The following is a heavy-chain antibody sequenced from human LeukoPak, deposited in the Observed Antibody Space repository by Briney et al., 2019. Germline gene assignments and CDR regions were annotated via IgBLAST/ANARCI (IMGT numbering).Heavy chain of an antibody. Sequence: GESLKISCKGSGYSFTSYWIGWVRQMPGKGLEWMGIIYPGDSDTRYSPSFQGQVTISADKSISTAYLQWSSLKASDTAMYYCARSIAARPPPYYYYYYYMDVWGKGTTVTVSS. J-gene: IGHJ6*03. D-gene: IGHD6-6*01. CDR1: GYSFTSYW. V-gene: IGHV5-51*01. CDR2: IYPGDSDT. CDR3: ARSIAARPPPYYYYYYYMDV.